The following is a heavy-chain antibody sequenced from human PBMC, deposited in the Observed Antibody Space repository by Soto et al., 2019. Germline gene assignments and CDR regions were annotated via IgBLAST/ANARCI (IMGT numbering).Heavy chain of an antibody. CDR1: GYTFTSYA. V-gene: IGHV1-3*01. CDR2: INAGNGNT. CDR3: AIPRHCCCGRCPPPGDNWFDP. J-gene: IGHJ5*02. D-gene: IGHD2-15*01. Sequence: GASVKVSCKASGYTFTSYAMHWVRQAPGQRLEWMGWINAGNGNTKYSQKFQGRVTITRDTSASTAYMELSSLRSEDTAVYYCAIPRHCCCGRCPPPGDNWFDPWGQGTLVTVSS.